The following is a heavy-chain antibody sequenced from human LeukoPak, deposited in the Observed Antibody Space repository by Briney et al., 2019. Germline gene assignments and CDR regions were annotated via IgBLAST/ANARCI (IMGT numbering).Heavy chain of an antibody. Sequence: GGSLRLSCSASGFTFSSYAMYWVRQAPGKGLEYVSAISSNVVSTYYADSVKGGFTISRDNSKNTLYLQMTSLRDEDTAVYYCVKKAVGGAKGRFDPWGQGTLVTVSS. CDR3: VKKAVGGAKGRFDP. J-gene: IGHJ5*02. CDR1: GFTFSSYA. CDR2: ISSNVVST. D-gene: IGHD1-26*01. V-gene: IGHV3-64D*06.